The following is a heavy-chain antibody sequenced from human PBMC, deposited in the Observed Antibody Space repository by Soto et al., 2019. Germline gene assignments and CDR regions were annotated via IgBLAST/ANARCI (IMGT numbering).Heavy chain of an antibody. Sequence: QVQLVESGGGVVQPGRSLRLSCAASGFTFSSYGMHWVRQAPGKGLEWVAVISYDGSNKYYADSVKGRFTISRDNSKNTLYLQMNSLRAEDTAVYYCALGGQWSGRGRLSYWGQGTLVTVSS. CDR2: ISYDGSNK. CDR1: GFTFSSYG. V-gene: IGHV3-30*03. CDR3: ALGGQWSGRGRLSY. D-gene: IGHD2-15*01. J-gene: IGHJ4*02.